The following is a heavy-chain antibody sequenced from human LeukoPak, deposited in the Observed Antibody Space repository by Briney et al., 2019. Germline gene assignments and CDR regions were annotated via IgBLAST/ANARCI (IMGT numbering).Heavy chain of an antibody. CDR3: ARLGYTYGYAFDA. CDR1: GGSISSYF. Sequence: PSETLSLTCSVSGGSISSYFWSWIRQPAGKGLEWIGRIYPSGSTNYNPSLKSRVTMSLDTSKSQFSLKLSSVIAADTAVYYCARLGYTYGYAFDAWGHGTLVTVSS. D-gene: IGHD5-18*01. CDR2: IYPSGST. V-gene: IGHV4-4*07. J-gene: IGHJ4*01.